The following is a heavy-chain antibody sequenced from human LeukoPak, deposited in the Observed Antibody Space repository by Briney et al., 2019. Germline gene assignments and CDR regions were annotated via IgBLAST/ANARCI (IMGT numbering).Heavy chain of an antibody. V-gene: IGHV3-13*01. CDR1: GFTFSSYD. Sequence: GGSLRLSCAASGFTFSSYDMHWVRQATGKGLEWVSAIGTAGDTYYPGSVKGRLTISRENAKNSLYLQMNSLRAGDTAVYYCARGRDGEGAFDIWGQGTMVTVSS. CDR3: ARGRDGEGAFDI. J-gene: IGHJ3*02. D-gene: IGHD3-10*01. CDR2: IGTAGDT.